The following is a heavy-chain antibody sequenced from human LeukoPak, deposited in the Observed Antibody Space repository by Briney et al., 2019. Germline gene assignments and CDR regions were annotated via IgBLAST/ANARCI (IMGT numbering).Heavy chain of an antibody. CDR1: GLTFSSYW. Sequence: GGSLRLSCAASGLTFSSYWMSWVRQAPGKGLEWVANIKQDGSEKYYVDSVKGRFTISRDNAKNSLYLQMNSLRAEDTAVYYCARDLGGSYYVTLFDYWGQGTLVTVSS. CDR3: ARDLGGSYYVTLFDY. V-gene: IGHV3-7*01. D-gene: IGHD1-26*01. J-gene: IGHJ4*02. CDR2: IKQDGSEK.